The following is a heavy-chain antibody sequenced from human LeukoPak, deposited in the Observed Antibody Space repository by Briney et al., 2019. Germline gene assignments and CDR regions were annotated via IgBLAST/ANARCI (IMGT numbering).Heavy chain of an antibody. CDR3: VRTLGGYTYGPFDY. D-gene: IGHD5-18*01. CDR1: GGSFSGYY. Sequence: SETLSLTCAVYGGSFSGYYWSWIRQPPGKGLEWIGYVFNSGGSNYNPSLQSRVTMSVDTSKNQFSLKLSSVTAADTAVYYCVRTLGGYTYGPFDYWGQGTLVTVSS. CDR2: VFNSGGS. J-gene: IGHJ4*02. V-gene: IGHV4-59*01.